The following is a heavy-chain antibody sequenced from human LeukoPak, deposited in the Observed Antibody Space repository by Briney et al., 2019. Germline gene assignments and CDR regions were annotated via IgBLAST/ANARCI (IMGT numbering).Heavy chain of an antibody. CDR2: ISYDGSNK. CDR3: AKDLPPLTLRSLFDY. J-gene: IGHJ4*02. D-gene: IGHD4-17*01. V-gene: IGHV3-30*18. Sequence: GGSLRLSCAASGFTFSSYGMHWVRQAPGKGLEWVAVISYDGSNKYYADSVKGRFTISRGNSKNTLYLQMNSLRAEDTAVYYCAKDLPPLTLRSLFDYWGQGTLVTVSS. CDR1: GFTFSSYG.